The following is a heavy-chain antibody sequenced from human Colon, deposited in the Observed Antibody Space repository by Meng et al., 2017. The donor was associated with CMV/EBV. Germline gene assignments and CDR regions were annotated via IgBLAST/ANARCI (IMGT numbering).Heavy chain of an antibody. CDR1: GGAVNNYA. CDR2: IIPMLEKT. Sequence: KVSCKGSGGAVNNYALAWLRQAPGQGLEWVGRIIPMLEKTDYAQSLKDRVTITADKSTTTTYMELRSLKSEDTAVYFCARDNNWFDPWGQGTLVTVSS. CDR3: ARDNNWFDP. J-gene: IGHJ5*02. V-gene: IGHV1-69*04. D-gene: IGHD2/OR15-2a*01.